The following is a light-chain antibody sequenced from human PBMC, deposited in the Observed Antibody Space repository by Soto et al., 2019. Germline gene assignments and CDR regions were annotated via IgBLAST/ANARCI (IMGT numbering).Light chain of an antibody. CDR2: DVV. Sequence: QSALTQPPAASGSPGQSVTISCTGTNRDVGTHNYVSWYQQYPGKAPKLLIYDVVKRPSGIPHRFSGSKSGNTASLTVSGLQADDEAEYYCFSYAGGSTFVFGTGTKVTVL. CDR3: FSYAGGSTFV. CDR1: NRDVGTHNY. V-gene: IGLV2-8*01. J-gene: IGLJ1*01.